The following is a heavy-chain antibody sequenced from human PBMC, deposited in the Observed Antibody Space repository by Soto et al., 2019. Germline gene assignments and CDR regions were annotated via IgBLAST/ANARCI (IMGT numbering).Heavy chain of an antibody. CDR3: AREKGDNYWTSLDY. D-gene: IGHD2-8*01. J-gene: IGHJ4*02. Sequence: EVQLVESGGGLVQPGGSLRLSCAASGFTFSSYWMSWVRQAPGKGLEWVANIKQDGSEKYYVDSVKGRFTISRDNAKNSLYLQMNSLRAEDTAVYYCAREKGDNYWTSLDYWGQGTLVMVSS. V-gene: IGHV3-7*01. CDR2: IKQDGSEK. CDR1: GFTFSSYW.